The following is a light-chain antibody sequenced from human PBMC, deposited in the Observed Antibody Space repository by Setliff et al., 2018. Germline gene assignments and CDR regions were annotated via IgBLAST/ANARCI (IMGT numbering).Light chain of an antibody. V-gene: IGLV2-11*01. CDR2: DVS. CDR3: CSYAGSYTYV. Sequence: QSALTQPRSVSGSPGQSVTISCTGTSSDVGGYNYVSWCQQHPGKAPKLMIYDVSQRPSGVSDRFSGSKSGNTASLTISGLQAEDEADYYCCSYAGSYTYVFGTGTKVTVL. CDR1: SSDVGGYNY. J-gene: IGLJ1*01.